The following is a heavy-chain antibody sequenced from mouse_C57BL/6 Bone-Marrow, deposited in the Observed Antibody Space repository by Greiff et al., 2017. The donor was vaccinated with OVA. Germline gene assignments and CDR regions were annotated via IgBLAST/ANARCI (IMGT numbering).Heavy chain of an antibody. V-gene: IGHV2-3*01. CDR3: ANWDPPFAY. Sequence: VKLMESGPGLVAPSQSLSITCTVSGFSLTSYGVSWVRQPPGKGLEWLGVIWGDGSTNYPSARITRLSISKYNAKRQVILKLNRLQTDDTATYYGANWDPPFAYWGQGTLVTVSA. CDR2: IWGDGST. J-gene: IGHJ3*01. D-gene: IGHD4-1*01. CDR1: GFSLTSYG.